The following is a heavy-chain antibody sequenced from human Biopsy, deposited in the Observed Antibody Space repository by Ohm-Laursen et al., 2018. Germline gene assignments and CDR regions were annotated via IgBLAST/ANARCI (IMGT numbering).Heavy chain of an antibody. CDR1: GGSISSSTTYY. J-gene: IGHJ5*02. CDR3: ARHPTGFWFDP. CDR2: IYNTETT. V-gene: IGHV4-39*01. Sequence: SDTLSLTCTVSGGSISSSTTYYWAWLRQPPGKGLEWIGSIYNTETTFYNPSLKSRFTISVHTSTNQFSLKVSSVTAADTALYFCARHPTGFWFDPWGHGTLVTVSS.